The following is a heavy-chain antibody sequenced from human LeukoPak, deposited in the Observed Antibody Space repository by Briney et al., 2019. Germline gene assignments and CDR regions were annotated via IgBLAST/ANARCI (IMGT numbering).Heavy chain of an antibody. J-gene: IGHJ5*02. Sequence: PGGSLRLSCAASGFTFTSYAMSWVRQAPGKGLEWVSTISGSGGSTYYADSVKGRFTISRDNSKNTLYLEMNSLRAEDTAVYYCAQSPSSYDYVWGSYRPYNWFAPWGQGTLVTVSS. CDR1: GFTFTSYA. V-gene: IGHV3-23*01. D-gene: IGHD3-16*02. CDR2: ISGSGGST. CDR3: AQSPSSYDYVWGSYRPYNWFAP.